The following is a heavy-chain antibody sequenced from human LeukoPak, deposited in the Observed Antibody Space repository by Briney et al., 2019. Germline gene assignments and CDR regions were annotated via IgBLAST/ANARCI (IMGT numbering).Heavy chain of an antibody. CDR2: ISPTGGDT. Sequence: ASVKVSCKASGYTFTNYYIHWVRQAPGQRLEWMGVISPTGGDTNYAQKFQGGVTMTRDTSTNTVYMELSSLRSEDTAVYYCVRDLEWGNNDWFDPWGQGTLVTVSS. D-gene: IGHD3-3*01. J-gene: IGHJ5*02. CDR1: GYTFTNYY. V-gene: IGHV1-46*01. CDR3: VRDLEWGNNDWFDP.